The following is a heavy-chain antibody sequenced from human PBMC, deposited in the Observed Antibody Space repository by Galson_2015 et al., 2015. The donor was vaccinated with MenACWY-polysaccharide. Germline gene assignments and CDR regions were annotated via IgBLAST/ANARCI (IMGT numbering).Heavy chain of an antibody. V-gene: IGHV3-23*01. D-gene: IGHD1-14*01. J-gene: IGHJ4*02. CDR1: GFTFTNYA. CDR2: ISGRGDNT. Sequence: SLRLSCAASGFTFTNYAMTWVRQAPGKGLEWVSVISGRGDNTYYADSVRGRFTISRDNSKNTLYLQMSSLRAEDTAVYYCAKSLHNRNSLLYYCGPGTLVTVS. CDR3: AKSLHNRNSLLYY.